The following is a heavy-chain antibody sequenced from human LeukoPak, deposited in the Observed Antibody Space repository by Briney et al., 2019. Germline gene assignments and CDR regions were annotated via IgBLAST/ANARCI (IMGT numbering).Heavy chain of an antibody. V-gene: IGHV1-8*01. CDR2: MNPNSGNT. CDR3: ARGGRSGWYVDY. CDR1: GYTFTSYD. D-gene: IGHD6-19*01. J-gene: IGHJ4*02. Sequence: ASVKVSCKASGYTFTSYDINWVRQATGQGLEWMGWMNPNSGNTDYAQKFQGRVTMTRNTSISTAYMELSSLRSEETAVYYCARGGRSGWYVDYWGQGTLVTVSS.